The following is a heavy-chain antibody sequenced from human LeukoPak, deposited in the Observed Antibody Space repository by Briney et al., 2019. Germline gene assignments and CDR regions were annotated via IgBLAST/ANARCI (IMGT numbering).Heavy chain of an antibody. CDR2: IYSAGLT. Sequence: AGGSLRLSCAASGFTVSTNYMTWVRQAPGKGLEWVSVIYSAGLTYYSDSVKGRFTISRDNSKNTLHLQMNSLRAEDTAVYYCARNSGWYFDYWGQGTLVTVSS. V-gene: IGHV3-53*01. J-gene: IGHJ4*02. CDR3: ARNSGWYFDY. D-gene: IGHD6-19*01. CDR1: GFTVSTNY.